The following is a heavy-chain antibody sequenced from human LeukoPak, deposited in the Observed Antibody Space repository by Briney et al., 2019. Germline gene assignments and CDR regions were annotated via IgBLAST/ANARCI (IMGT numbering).Heavy chain of an antibody. D-gene: IGHD6-19*01. J-gene: IGHJ4*02. Sequence: PGGSLRRSCAASGFTFSSYAMSWVRKAPGKGLEWVSIISGSGGSTYYADSVKGRFTISRDNSENALYLQMNSLRAEDTAVYYCAKDGSSGWYSDYWGRGTLVTVSS. CDR3: AKDGSSGWYSDY. CDR2: ISGSGGST. V-gene: IGHV3-23*01. CDR1: GFTFSSYA.